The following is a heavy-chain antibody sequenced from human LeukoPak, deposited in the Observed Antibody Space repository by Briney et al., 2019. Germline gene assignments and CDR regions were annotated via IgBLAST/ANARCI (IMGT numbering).Heavy chain of an antibody. CDR2: INPDSGVT. Sequence: ASVKVSCKASGYTFTDYYMHWVRQAPGHGLEWMGGINPDSGVTNYSQKFQGRVTMTRDTSSSTAYMELIRLRSDDTAVYYCARDGTFDIWGQGTMVTVSS. CDR1: GYTFTDYY. D-gene: IGHD2-15*01. V-gene: IGHV1-2*02. CDR3: ARDGTFDI. J-gene: IGHJ3*02.